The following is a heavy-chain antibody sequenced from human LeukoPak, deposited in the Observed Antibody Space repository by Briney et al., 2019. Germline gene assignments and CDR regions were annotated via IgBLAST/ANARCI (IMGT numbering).Heavy chain of an antibody. J-gene: IGHJ4*02. D-gene: IGHD1-26*01. CDR1: GFTFSSYS. CDR2: ITASGTAM. CDR3: ASSGSYRFDY. Sequence: GGSLRLSCAASGFTFSSYSMNWVRQAPGKGLEWVSHITASGTAMFYADSVKGRFTISKDNAKNSLYLQMNSLRDEDTAVYYCASSGSYRFDYWGQGTLVTVSS. V-gene: IGHV3-48*02.